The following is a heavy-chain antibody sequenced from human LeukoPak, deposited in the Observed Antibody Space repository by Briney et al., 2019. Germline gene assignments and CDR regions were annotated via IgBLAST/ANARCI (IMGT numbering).Heavy chain of an antibody. Sequence: GGSLRPSCAASGFTFSSYWMSWVRQAPGKGLEWVANIKQDGSEKYYVDSVKGRFTISRDNAKNSLYLQMNSLRVEDTAVYYCARELGSSWYHGWNAFDIWGQGTMVTVSS. CDR3: ARELGSSWYHGWNAFDI. CDR1: GFTFSSYW. D-gene: IGHD6-13*01. J-gene: IGHJ3*02. V-gene: IGHV3-7*01. CDR2: IKQDGSEK.